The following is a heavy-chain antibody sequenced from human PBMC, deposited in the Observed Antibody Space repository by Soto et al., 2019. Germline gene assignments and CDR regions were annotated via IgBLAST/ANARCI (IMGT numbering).Heavy chain of an antibody. J-gene: IGHJ4*02. V-gene: IGHV3-30*18. D-gene: IGHD6-19*01. CDR1: GFTFSSYG. Sequence: PGGSLRLSCAASGFTFSSYGMHWVRQAPGKGLEWVAVISYDGSNKYYADSVKGRFTISRDNSKNTLYLQMNSLRAEDTAVYYCAKDLDSSGWYFYYWGQGTLVTVSS. CDR2: ISYDGSNK. CDR3: AKDLDSSGWYFYY.